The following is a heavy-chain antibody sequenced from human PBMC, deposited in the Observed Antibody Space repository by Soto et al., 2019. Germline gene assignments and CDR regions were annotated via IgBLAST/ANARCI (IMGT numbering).Heavy chain of an antibody. CDR3: ARLRASSWYLGGYLDY. J-gene: IGHJ4*02. V-gene: IGHV3-11*06. CDR1: GFTFSDYY. Sequence: GGSLRLSCAASGFTFSDYYMTWIRQAPGKGLEWVSYIVSGSDYTNYADSVKGRFTISRDNAKNSLFLEMSSLRVDDTAVYYCARLRASSWYLGGYLDYWGLGTLVTVYS. CDR2: IVSGSDYT. D-gene: IGHD6-13*01.